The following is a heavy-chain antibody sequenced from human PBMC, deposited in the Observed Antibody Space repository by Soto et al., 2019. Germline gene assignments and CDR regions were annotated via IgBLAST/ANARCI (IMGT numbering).Heavy chain of an antibody. CDR3: ARGKCSSTLNHYSCMDV. V-gene: IGHV1-69*13. CDR2: IIPIFGTA. Sequence: GASVKASCKDPGGTFSSYAISWVRQAPGQGLEWMGGIIPIFGTANYAQKFQGRVTITADESTSTAYMELSSLRSEDTAVYYCARGKCSSTLNHYSCMDVWCQGTLVTVSS. J-gene: IGHJ6*02. CDR1: GGTFSSYA. D-gene: IGHD6-6*01.